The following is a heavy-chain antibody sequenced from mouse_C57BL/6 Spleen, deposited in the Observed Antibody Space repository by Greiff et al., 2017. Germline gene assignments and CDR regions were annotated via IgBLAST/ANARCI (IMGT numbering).Heavy chain of an antibody. CDR1: GYAFSSYW. CDR2: MYPGDGDT. J-gene: IGHJ3*01. V-gene: IGHV1-80*01. D-gene: IGHD1-1*02. CDR3: ARGEAYGPFAY. Sequence: QVQLKQSGAELVKPGASVQISCKASGYAFSSYWMNWVKQRPGKGLEWIGQMYPGDGDTTYNGKFKGKATLTADKSSSTAYMQLSSLTSEDSAVYFCARGEAYGPFAYWGQGTLVTVSA.